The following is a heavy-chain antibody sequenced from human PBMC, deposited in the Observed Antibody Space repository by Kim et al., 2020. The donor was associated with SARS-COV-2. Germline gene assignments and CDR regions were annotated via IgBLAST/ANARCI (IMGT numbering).Heavy chain of an antibody. CDR1: RYTFTTYY. V-gene: IGHV1-46*04. D-gene: IGHD7-27*01. Sequence: ASVKVSCKASRYTFTTYYMHWVRQAPGQGLEWLGMIHPSTGSTSYAQKLQGRVTMTMDTSTSTVYMELNSLISEDTAVYYCARVLGRSNGWFDPWGQGTLVTVSS. CDR3: ARVLGRSNGWFDP. J-gene: IGHJ5*02. CDR2: IHPSTGST.